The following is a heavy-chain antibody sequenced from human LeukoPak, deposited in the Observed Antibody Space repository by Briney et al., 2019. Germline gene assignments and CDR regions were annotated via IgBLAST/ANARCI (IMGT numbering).Heavy chain of an antibody. Sequence: GGSLRLSCAASRFTFSSYEMSWVRQAPGKGLEWVSYISSSGSTIYYPDSVKGRFTISRDNAKNSLYLQMNSLGAEDTAVYYCARGSYYYDSRGYAEGFFDYWGQGTLVTVSS. CDR2: ISSSGSTI. CDR3: ARGSYYYDSRGYAEGFFDY. V-gene: IGHV3-48*03. CDR1: RFTFSSYE. D-gene: IGHD3-22*01. J-gene: IGHJ4*02.